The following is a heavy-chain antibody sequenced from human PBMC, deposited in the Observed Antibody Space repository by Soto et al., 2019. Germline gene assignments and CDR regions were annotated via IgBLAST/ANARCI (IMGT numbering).Heavy chain of an antibody. V-gene: IGHV3-21*06. Sequence: EVQLVESGGGLVKPGGSLRLSCAASGFNFSSYSMNWVRQAPGKGLEWVSSISRSSSNIYYVDSVKGRFTISRDNAKNSLYLQKNNLRAEDTAVYYCARDLKVAAAGTGYYYYGMDVWGQGTTVTVSS. CDR3: ARDLKVAAAGTGYYYYGMDV. CDR1: GFNFSSYS. J-gene: IGHJ6*02. CDR2: ISRSSSNI. D-gene: IGHD6-13*01.